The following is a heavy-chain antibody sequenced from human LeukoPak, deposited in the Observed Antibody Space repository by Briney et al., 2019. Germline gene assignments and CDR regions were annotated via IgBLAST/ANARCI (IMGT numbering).Heavy chain of an antibody. CDR1: GGSFSGYY. Sequence: SETLSLTCAVYGGSFSGYYWSWIRQPPGKGLEWIGEINHSGSTNYNPSLKSRVTISVDTSKNQFSLKLSSVTAADTAVYYCERARQVEMATDNYPHFDYWGQGTLVTVSS. V-gene: IGHV4-34*01. J-gene: IGHJ4*02. D-gene: IGHD5-24*01. CDR2: INHSGST. CDR3: ERARQVEMATDNYPHFDY.